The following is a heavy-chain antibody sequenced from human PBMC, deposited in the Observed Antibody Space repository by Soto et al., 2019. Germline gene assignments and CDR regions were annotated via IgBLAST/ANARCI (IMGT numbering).Heavy chain of an antibody. Sequence: QVQLVESGGGVVQPGRSLRLSCAVSGFTVSTYGMHWVRQAPGKGLEWVDVISRDGGTKYYADSVKGRFTISRDNSRNTLFLEMNSLRGDDMAVYYCTGEVASGYWGQGTLVTVSS. CDR1: GFTVSTYG. CDR2: ISRDGGTK. CDR3: TGEVASGY. J-gene: IGHJ4*02. D-gene: IGHD2-8*02. V-gene: IGHV3-30*03.